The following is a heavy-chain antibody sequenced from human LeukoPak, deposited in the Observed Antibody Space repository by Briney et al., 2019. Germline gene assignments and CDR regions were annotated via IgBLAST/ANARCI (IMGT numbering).Heavy chain of an antibody. V-gene: IGHV3-7*01. CDR2: IKQDGSEK. Sequence: GESLRLSCAASGFTFSSYWMSWVRQAPGKGLEWVANIKQDGSEKYYVDSVKGRFTISRDNAKNSLFLQMSSLRAEDTAVYFCARGVPSGVDYFDYWGQGTLDTVSS. CDR1: GFTFSSYW. D-gene: IGHD6-19*01. CDR3: ARGVPSGVDYFDY. J-gene: IGHJ4*02.